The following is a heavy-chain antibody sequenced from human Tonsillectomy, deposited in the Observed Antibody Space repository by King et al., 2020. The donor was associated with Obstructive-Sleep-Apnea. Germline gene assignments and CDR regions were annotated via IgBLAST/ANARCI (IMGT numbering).Heavy chain of an antibody. CDR1: GYTFTSYG. V-gene: IGHV1-18*04. D-gene: IGHD2-2*01. Sequence: QLVQSGAEVKKPGASVKVSCKASGYTFTSYGISWVRQAPGQGLEWMGWISAYNGNTNYAQKLQGRVTMTTDTSTRTAYMELRSLRSDDTAVYYCARERGCCSTSCSARYYYGMDVWGQGTTVTVSS. CDR3: ARERGCCSTSCSARYYYGMDV. CDR2: ISAYNGNT. J-gene: IGHJ6*02.